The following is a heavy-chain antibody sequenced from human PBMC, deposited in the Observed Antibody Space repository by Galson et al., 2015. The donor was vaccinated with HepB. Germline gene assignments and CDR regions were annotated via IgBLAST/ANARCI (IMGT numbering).Heavy chain of an antibody. CDR2: IYSGGSA. D-gene: IGHD1-26*01. CDR3: ASGPRGGATLY. CDR1: GFTVSSNY. V-gene: IGHV3-53*04. Sequence: SLRLSCAASGFTVSSNYMSWVRQAPGQGLEWVSVIYSGGSAYSADSVKGRITISRYHSKNTLHLQMNSLRVEDTAVYYCASGPRGGATLYWGQGTLVTVSS. J-gene: IGHJ4*02.